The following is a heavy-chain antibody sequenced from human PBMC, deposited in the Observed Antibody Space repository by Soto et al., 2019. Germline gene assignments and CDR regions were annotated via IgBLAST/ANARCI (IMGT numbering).Heavy chain of an antibody. CDR2: ISASGDTV. D-gene: IGHD3-22*01. Sequence: GGSLRLSCVASGLPSTGFEMNWVRQAPGKGLEWVSYISASGDTVYYADSVKGRFTISRDNAKNSLYLQMNSLRAEDTALYYCAKGRITYYYDSSGYLFDYWGQGTLVTVSS. J-gene: IGHJ4*02. V-gene: IGHV3-48*01. CDR1: GLPSTGFE. CDR3: AKGRITYYYDSSGYLFDY.